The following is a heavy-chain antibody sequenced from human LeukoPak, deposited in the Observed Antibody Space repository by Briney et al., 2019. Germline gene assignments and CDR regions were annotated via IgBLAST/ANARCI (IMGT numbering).Heavy chain of an antibody. J-gene: IGHJ5*02. V-gene: IGHV3-23*01. CDR3: AHPTEYSSSWYGNWFDP. CDR1: GFTFGDYA. Sequence: GGSLRLSCTASGFTFGDYAISWVRQAPGKGLEWVSAISGSGGSTYYADSVKGRFTISRDNSKNTLYLQMNSLRAEDTAVYYCAHPTEYSSSWYGNWFDPWGQGTLVTVSS. CDR2: ISGSGGST. D-gene: IGHD6-13*01.